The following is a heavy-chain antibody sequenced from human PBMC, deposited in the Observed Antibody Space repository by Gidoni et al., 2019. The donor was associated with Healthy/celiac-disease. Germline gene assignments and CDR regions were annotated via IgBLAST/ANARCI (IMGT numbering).Heavy chain of an antibody. Sequence: QVQLVESGGGVVQPGRSLRLSCAASGFPFSSYGMHWVRQAPGKGLEWVAVISYDGSNKYYADSVKGRFTISRDNSKNTLYLQMNSLRAEDTAVYYCAKPSYDSSGYSAFDIWGQGTMVTVSS. CDR1: GFPFSSYG. CDR3: AKPSYDSSGYSAFDI. D-gene: IGHD3-22*01. J-gene: IGHJ3*02. V-gene: IGHV3-30*18. CDR2: ISYDGSNK.